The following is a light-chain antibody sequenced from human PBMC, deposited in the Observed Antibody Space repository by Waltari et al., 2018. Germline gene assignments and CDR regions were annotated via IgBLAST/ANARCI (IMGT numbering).Light chain of an antibody. CDR3: QQYFSAPYT. V-gene: IGKV4-1*01. CDR2: WAS. J-gene: IGKJ2*01. Sequence: DIVMTQSPDSLAVSLGERATVHCRSSQSVLYSSNNNNYLTRYQQKPGQPPKLHIYWASTRESGVPDRFSGSGSGTDFTLTISSLQAEDVAVYYCQQYFSAPYTVGQGTKLEIK. CDR1: QSVLYSSNNNNY.